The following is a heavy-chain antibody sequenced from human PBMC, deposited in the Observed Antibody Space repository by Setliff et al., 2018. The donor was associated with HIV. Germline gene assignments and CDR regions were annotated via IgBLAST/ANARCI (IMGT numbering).Heavy chain of an antibody. Sequence: LRLSCAASGFTFSSCWVTWVRQGPGKGLEWVANIKQDGSEKYYVDSVKGRFTISRDNGKNSLYLQMNSLRAEDTAVYYCASSGYNYGGYYMDVWGKGTKVTVSS. D-gene: IGHD5-18*01. J-gene: IGHJ6*03. V-gene: IGHV3-7*03. CDR3: ASSGYNYGGYYMDV. CDR1: GFTFSSCW. CDR2: IKQDGSEK.